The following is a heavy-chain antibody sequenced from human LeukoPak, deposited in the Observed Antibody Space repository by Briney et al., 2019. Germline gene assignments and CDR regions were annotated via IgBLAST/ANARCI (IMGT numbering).Heavy chain of an antibody. D-gene: IGHD2-21*02. CDR3: ARDPCGGDCFFDY. CDR1: GGTFSSYA. CDR2: IIPIFGTA. J-gene: IGHJ4*02. V-gene: IGHV1-69*13. Sequence: SVKVSCKASGGTFSSYAISWVRQAPGQGLEWMGGIIPIFGTANYAQKFQGRVTITADESTSTAYMELSSLRSEDTAVYYCARDPCGGDCFFDYWGQGTLVTVSS.